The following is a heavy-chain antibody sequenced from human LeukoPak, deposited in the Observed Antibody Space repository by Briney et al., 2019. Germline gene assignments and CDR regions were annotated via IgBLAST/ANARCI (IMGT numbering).Heavy chain of an antibody. Sequence: ASVKVSCKASGYTFTDYYMHWVRQAPGQGLEWMGWINPNSGGTKYAQKFQGRVPMTRDMSISTAYMEMSRLRSDDTAVYYCARGWLLDIRIDYWGQGTLVTVSS. CDR1: GYTFTDYY. J-gene: IGHJ4*02. CDR3: ARGWLLDIRIDY. V-gene: IGHV1-2*02. CDR2: INPNSGGT. D-gene: IGHD5-12*01.